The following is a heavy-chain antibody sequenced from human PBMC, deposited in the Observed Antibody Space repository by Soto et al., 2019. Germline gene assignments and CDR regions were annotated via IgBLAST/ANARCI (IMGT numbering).Heavy chain of an antibody. CDR2: IIPIFGTA. D-gene: IGHD2-15*01. Sequence: TGSAEDSGGIISIYAISCVRQAPSTGLEWMGGIIPIFGTANYAQKFQGRVTITADESTSTAYMELSSLRSEDTAVYYGSRCSGGSCYSAQCLDYCGQAKRVTVS. J-gene: IGHJ4*02. CDR3: SRCSGGSCYSAQCLDY. V-gene: IGHV1-69*01. CDR1: GGIISIYA.